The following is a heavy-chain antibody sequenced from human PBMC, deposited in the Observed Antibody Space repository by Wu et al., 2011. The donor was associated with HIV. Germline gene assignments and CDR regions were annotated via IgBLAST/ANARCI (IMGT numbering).Heavy chain of an antibody. V-gene: IGHV1-69*14. CDR2: IVPIFGTT. D-gene: IGHD2-21*01. CDR1: GGSFNNYA. CDR3: ARDFGGDEEY. J-gene: IGHJ4*02. Sequence: QVQLVQSGAELKKPGSSVRVSCKTSGGSFNNYAINWMRQAPGQGLEWMGRIVPIFGTTTYAQKFQGRVTITADKSTSTAYMELRSLRSEDTAVYYCARDFGGDEEYWGQGTLVTVSS.